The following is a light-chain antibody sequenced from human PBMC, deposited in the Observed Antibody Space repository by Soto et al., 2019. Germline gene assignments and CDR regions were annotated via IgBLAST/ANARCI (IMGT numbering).Light chain of an antibody. CDR2: DNN. V-gene: IGLV1-40*01. J-gene: IGLJ3*02. CDR1: SSNFGAGYD. Sequence: QAVVTQPPSVSGAPGQRITISCTGSSSNFGAGYDVHWYQQLPGRAPKLLIYDNNNRPSGVPDRFSGSRSGTSASLAITGLQAGDEADYYCQSYDSSLRLVFGGGTKLTVL. CDR3: QSYDSSLRLV.